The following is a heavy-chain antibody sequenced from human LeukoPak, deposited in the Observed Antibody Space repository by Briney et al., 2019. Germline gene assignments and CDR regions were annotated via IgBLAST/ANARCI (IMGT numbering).Heavy chain of an antibody. CDR2: ISYDGSNK. D-gene: IGHD2-21*02. Sequence: GSLRLSCAASGFTFSSYAMHWVRQAPGKGLEWVAVISYDGSNKYYADSVKGRFTISRDNSKNTLYLQMNSLRAEDTAVYYCARVGEAYCGGDCYYYYYYGMDVWGQGTTVTVSS. CDR3: ARVGEAYCGGDCYYYYYYGMDV. J-gene: IGHJ6*02. CDR1: GFTFSSYA. V-gene: IGHV3-30-3*01.